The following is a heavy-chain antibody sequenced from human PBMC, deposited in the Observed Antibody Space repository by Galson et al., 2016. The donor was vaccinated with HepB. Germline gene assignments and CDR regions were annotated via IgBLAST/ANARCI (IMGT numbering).Heavy chain of an antibody. V-gene: IGHV4-4*02. J-gene: IGHJ4*02. CDR1: GVSITSNDW. CDR3: ARQYWGGPSDY. CDR2: IFHSGRV. D-gene: IGHD2/OR15-2a*01. Sequence: SETLSLTCAVSGVSITSNDWWSWARQPPGQGLEWIGQIFHSGRVNYTPSLASRVTISIDTSNNHFSLRLTSVTAADTALYYCARQYWGGPSDYWGQGTLVTVSS.